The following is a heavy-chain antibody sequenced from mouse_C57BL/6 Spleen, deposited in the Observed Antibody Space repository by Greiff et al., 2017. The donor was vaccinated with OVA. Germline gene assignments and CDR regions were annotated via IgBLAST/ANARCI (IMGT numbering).Heavy chain of an antibody. CDR1: GFSLTSYA. CDR3: ARNPYDYDGGYYAMDY. J-gene: IGHJ4*01. V-gene: IGHV2-9-1*01. CDR2: IWTGGGT. Sequence: QVQLKQSGPGLVAPSQSLSITCTVSGFSLTSYALSWVRQPPGKGLEWLGVIWTGGGTNYNSALKSRLSISKDNSKSQVFLKMNSLQTDDTARYYCARNPYDYDGGYYAMDYWGQGTSVTVSS. D-gene: IGHD2-4*01.